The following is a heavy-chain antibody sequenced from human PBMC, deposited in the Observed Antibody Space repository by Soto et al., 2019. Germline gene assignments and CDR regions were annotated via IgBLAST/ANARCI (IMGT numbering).Heavy chain of an antibody. V-gene: IGHV3-30-3*01. D-gene: IGHD4-17*01. CDR2: ISYDGSNK. CDR3: ARDQPFSLRWNYYYGMDV. CDR1: GFTFSSYA. Sequence: GGSLRLSCAASGFTFSSYAMHWVRRAPGKGLEWVAVISYDGSNKYYADSVKGRFTISRDNSKNTLYLQMNSLRAEDTAVYYCARDQPFSLRWNYYYGMDVWGQGTTVTVSS. J-gene: IGHJ6*02.